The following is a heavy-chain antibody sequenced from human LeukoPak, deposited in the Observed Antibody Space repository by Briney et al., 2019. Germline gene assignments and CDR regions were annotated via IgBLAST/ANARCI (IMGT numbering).Heavy chain of an antibody. CDR3: ARVFLDGGYSGYESAYFDY. CDR2: INPNSGGT. CDR1: GYTFTGYY. Sequence: ASVKVSCKASGYTFTGYYMHWVRQAPGQGLEWMGWINPNSGGTNYAQKFQGRVTMARDTSISTAYMELSRLRSDDTAVYYCARVFLDGGYSGYESAYFDYWGQGTLVTVSS. J-gene: IGHJ4*02. D-gene: IGHD5-12*01. V-gene: IGHV1-2*02.